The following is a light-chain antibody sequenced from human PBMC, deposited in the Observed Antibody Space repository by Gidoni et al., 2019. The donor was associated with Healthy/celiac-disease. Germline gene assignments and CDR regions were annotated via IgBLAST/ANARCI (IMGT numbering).Light chain of an antibody. V-gene: IGLV1-40*01. CDR3: QSYDSSLSGVV. CDR2: GNS. CDR1: TSNIGAGYD. J-gene: IGLJ2*01. Sequence: QSVLTQPPTLSGAPAQTVTIPCTGSTSNIGAGYDVHWYQQLPGTAPKLLIYGNSNRPSGVPDRFSGSKSGTSASLAITGLQAEDEADYYCQSYDSSLSGVVFGGGTKLTVL.